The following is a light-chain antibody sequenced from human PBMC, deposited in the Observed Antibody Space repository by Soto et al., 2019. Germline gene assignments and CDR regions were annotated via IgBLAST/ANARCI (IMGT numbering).Light chain of an antibody. Sequence: DIQMTQSPSTLSASIGDRVTITCRASQSINKWLAWHQQKPGKAPKLLIYDASSLQSGVPPRFSGSGSGTEFTLTIRSLQPDDIATYYCQQSYSTPRTFGQGTKVDIK. CDR1: QSINKW. V-gene: IGKV1-5*01. CDR3: QQSYSTPRT. CDR2: DAS. J-gene: IGKJ1*01.